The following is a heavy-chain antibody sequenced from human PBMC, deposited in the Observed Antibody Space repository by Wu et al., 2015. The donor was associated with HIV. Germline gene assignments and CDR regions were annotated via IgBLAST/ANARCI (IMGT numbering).Heavy chain of an antibody. J-gene: IGHJ1*01. CDR3: ATLTGYYDFWSHPGRYFQH. D-gene: IGHD3-3*01. CDR2: FDPEDGET. V-gene: IGHV1-24*01. Sequence: QVQLVQSGAEVKKPGASVKVSCKVSGYTLTELSMHWVRQAPGKGLEWMGGFDPEDGETIYAQKFQGRVTMTEDTSTDTAYMELSSPRSEDTAVYYCATLTGYYDFWSHPGRYFQHWGQGTLVTVSS. CDR1: GYTLTELS.